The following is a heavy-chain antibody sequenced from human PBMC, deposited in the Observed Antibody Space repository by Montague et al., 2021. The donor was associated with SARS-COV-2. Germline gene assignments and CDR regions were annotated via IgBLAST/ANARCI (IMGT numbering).Heavy chain of an antibody. J-gene: IGHJ6*03. CDR1: GGSVSSSPYY. Sequence: SETLSLTCTVSGGSVSSSPYYWGWVRQPGGRGLEWVGSISYSGRTXFXXXXKXRLTISVDPSENQFSLRLSSVTAADTAVYYCASSYYYGSGTYVYNYYMDVWGKGTTVTVSS. V-gene: IGHV4-39*01. CDR2: ISYSGRT. D-gene: IGHD3-10*01. CDR3: ASSYYYGSGTYVYNYYMDV.